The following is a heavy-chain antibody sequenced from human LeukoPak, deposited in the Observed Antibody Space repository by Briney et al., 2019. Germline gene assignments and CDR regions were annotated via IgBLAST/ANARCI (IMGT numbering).Heavy chain of an antibody. CDR2: IKQDGSEK. V-gene: IGHV3-7*04. J-gene: IGHJ4*02. D-gene: IGHD3-10*01. CDR1: GFTFSSYW. Sequence: GGSLRLSXAASGFTFSSYWMSWVRQAPGKGLEWLANIKQDGSEKYYVDSVKGRFTISRDNAKNSLYLQINSLRAEDTAVYYCARALYGSGSYEYFDYWGQGTLLTVSS. CDR3: ARALYGSGSYEYFDY.